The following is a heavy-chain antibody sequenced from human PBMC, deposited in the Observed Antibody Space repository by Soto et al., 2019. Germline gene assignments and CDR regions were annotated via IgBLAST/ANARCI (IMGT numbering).Heavy chain of an antibody. CDR2: ISSSSSTI. D-gene: IGHD4-17*01. J-gene: IGHJ4*02. CDR3: ATGNYGDYLQPDY. V-gene: IGHV3-48*02. CDR1: GFTFSSYS. Sequence: GGSLRLSCAASGFTFSSYSMNWVRQAPGKGLEWVSYISSSSSTIYYADSVKGRFTISRDNAKNSLYLQMNSLRDEDTAVYYCATGNYGDYLQPDYWGQGTLVTVSS.